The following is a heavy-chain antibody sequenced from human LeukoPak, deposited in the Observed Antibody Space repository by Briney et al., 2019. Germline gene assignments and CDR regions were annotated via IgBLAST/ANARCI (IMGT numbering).Heavy chain of an antibody. CDR2: ISGYNAET. CDR1: GYTFTSYG. Sequence: PGASVKVSCKTSGYTFTSYGLYWVRQAPGQGLEWMGWISGYNAETNYARKFQGRVTMTADTSTTTAYMELTSLTSDDTALYYCAREGDSAGWNRPAFRLLDYWGQGTMVTVSS. D-gene: IGHD1/OR15-1a*01. CDR3: AREGDSAGWNRPAFRLLDY. V-gene: IGHV1-18*01. J-gene: IGHJ4*02.